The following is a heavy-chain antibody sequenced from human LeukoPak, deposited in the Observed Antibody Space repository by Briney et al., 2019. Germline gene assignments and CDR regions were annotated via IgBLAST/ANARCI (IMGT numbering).Heavy chain of an antibody. D-gene: IGHD2-15*01. CDR1: GYTFTNYY. CDR2: INPNSGDT. CDR3: ARGDCSGGSCYLPEYLQH. V-gene: IGHV1-18*04. Sequence: ASVKVSCKASGYTFTNYYMHWVRQAPGQGLEWMGWINPNSGDTNYAQKLQGRVTMTTDTSTNTAYMELRSLKSDDTAVYYCARGDCSGGSCYLPEYLQHWGQGTLVTVSS. J-gene: IGHJ1*01.